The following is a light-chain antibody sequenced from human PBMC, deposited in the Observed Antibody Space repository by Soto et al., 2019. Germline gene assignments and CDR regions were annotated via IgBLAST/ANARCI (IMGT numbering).Light chain of an antibody. V-gene: IGKV1-5*03. J-gene: IGKJ1*01. CDR1: QSISSW. Sequence: DIQMPQSPSTLSASVGDRVTITCRASQSISSWLAWYQQKPGKAPKLLIYKASSLESGVPSRFSGSGSGTEFTLTISSLQPEEFATYDCQQYNSYWTFGQGTKVDIK. CDR3: QQYNSYWT. CDR2: KAS.